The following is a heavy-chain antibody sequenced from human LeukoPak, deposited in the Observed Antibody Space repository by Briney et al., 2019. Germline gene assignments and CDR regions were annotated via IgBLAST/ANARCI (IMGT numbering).Heavy chain of an antibody. CDR1: GGSISSGSYC. CDR3: ARVTTGGYYNC. V-gene: IGHV4-61*02. J-gene: IGHJ4*02. D-gene: IGHD3-22*01. Sequence: SQTLSLTCTVSGGSISSGSYCGRWVRQPAGKGLEWIGRIYTSGSTNYNPSLKSRVTISVDTSKNQFSLKLSSVTAADTAVYYCARVTTGGYYNCWGQGTLVTVSS. CDR2: IYTSGST.